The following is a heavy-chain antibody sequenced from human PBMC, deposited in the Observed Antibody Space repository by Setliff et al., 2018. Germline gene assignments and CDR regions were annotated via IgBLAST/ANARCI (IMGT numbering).Heavy chain of an antibody. CDR3: AHSTTFDLHHDY. V-gene: IGHV4-59*01. CDR1: AGSINLYY. Sequence: SETLSLTCTVSAGSINLYYWSWIRQPPGKEMEWIGYMHYTGTASFNPALKSRVSIFVDASKDHFSLHLSSVTAADTAMYYCAHSTTFDLHHDYWGQGALVTVSS. CDR2: MHYTGTA. J-gene: IGHJ4*02. D-gene: IGHD3-9*01.